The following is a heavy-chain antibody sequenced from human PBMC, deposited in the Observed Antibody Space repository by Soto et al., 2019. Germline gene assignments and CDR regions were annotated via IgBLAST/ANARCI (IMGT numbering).Heavy chain of an antibody. D-gene: IGHD2-8*01. CDR3: AGLMGDAFDI. CDR1: GFTFSSYA. V-gene: IGHV3-30-3*01. J-gene: IGHJ3*02. CDR2: ISYDGSNK. Sequence: AGSLRLSCAASGFTFSSYAMHWVCQAPGKGLEWVAVISYDGSNKYYSDPVKGRCTISRVNSKNTQYLQMNTLIAEATAVYYCAGLMGDAFDIWGQGTMVTVSS.